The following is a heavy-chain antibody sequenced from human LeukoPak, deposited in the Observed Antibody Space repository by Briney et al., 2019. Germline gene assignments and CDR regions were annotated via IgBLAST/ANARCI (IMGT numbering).Heavy chain of an antibody. Sequence: SGGSLRLSCAASGFTFSSYGMHWVRQAPGKGLEWVAVISYDGSNKYYADSVKGRFTISRDNSKNTLYLQMNSLRAEDTAVYYCAKDGVAAAGTVDYWGQGTLVTVSS. CDR2: ISYDGSNK. J-gene: IGHJ4*02. CDR1: GFTFSSYG. V-gene: IGHV3-30*18. CDR3: AKDGVAAAGTVDY. D-gene: IGHD6-13*01.